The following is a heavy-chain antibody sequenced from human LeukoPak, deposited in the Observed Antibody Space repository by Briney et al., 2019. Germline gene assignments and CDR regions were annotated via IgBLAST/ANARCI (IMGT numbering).Heavy chain of an antibody. CDR3: ARDFFLGYCSSTSCNPGDY. Sequence: GASVKVSCKASGYTFTGYYMHWVRQAPGQGLEWMGWINPNSGGTNYAQKFQGGVTMTRDTSISTAYMELSRLRSDDTAVYYCARDFFLGYCSSTSCNPGDYWGQGTLVTVSS. D-gene: IGHD2-2*01. J-gene: IGHJ4*02. V-gene: IGHV1-2*02. CDR2: INPNSGGT. CDR1: GYTFTGYY.